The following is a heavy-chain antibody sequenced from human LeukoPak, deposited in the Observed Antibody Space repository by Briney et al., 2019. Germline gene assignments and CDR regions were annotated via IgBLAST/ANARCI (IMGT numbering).Heavy chain of an antibody. D-gene: IGHD5-18*01. J-gene: IGHJ6*02. CDR1: GYTFTSYY. CDR3: ARRGYSYAPHYGMDV. CDR2: INPSGGST. Sequence: GASVKVSCKASGYTFTSYYMHWVRQAPGQGLEWMGIINPSGGSTSYAQKFQGRVTMTRDTSTSTVYMELSSLRSEDTAVYYCARRGYSYAPHYGMDVWGQGTTVTVSS. V-gene: IGHV1-46*01.